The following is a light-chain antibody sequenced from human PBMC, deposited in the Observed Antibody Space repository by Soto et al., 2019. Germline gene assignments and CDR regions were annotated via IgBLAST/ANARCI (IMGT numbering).Light chain of an antibody. Sequence: IVMTQSPATLSVSPGERATLSCRASQTISANLAWYQQRPGQAPRLLIYGASTRATGIPARFSGSGSGTEFTLTISSLHSEDFAVYYCQQYNNWPPLTFGGGTKVEIK. J-gene: IGKJ4*01. CDR2: GAS. CDR3: QQYNNWPPLT. V-gene: IGKV3-15*01. CDR1: QTISAN.